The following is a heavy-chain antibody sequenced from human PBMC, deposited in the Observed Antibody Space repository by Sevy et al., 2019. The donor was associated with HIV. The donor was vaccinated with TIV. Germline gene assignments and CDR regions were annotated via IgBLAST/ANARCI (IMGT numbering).Heavy chain of an antibody. J-gene: IGHJ4*02. CDR3: ARLTGATYYYDSSGYFTDY. CDR2: IWYDGSNK. V-gene: IGHV3-33*01. Sequence: GGSLRLSCAASGFTFSSYGMHWVRQAPGKGLKWVAVIWYDGSNKYYADSVKGRFTISRDNSKNTLYLQMNSLRAEDTAVYYCARLTGATYYYDSSGYFTDYWGQGTLVTVSS. CDR1: GFTFSSYG. D-gene: IGHD3-22*01.